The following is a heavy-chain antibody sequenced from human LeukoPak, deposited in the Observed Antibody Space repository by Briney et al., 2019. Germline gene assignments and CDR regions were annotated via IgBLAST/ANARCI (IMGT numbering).Heavy chain of an antibody. CDR1: GFTFSSYS. J-gene: IGHJ5*02. Sequence: GGSLRLSCAASGFTFSSYSMNWVRQAPRKGLEWVSSISSSSSYIYYADSVKGRFTISRDNAKNSLYLQMNSLRAEDTAVYYCAREALRFLEFVPCNWFDPWGQGTLVTVSS. D-gene: IGHD3-3*01. CDR3: AREALRFLEFVPCNWFDP. V-gene: IGHV3-21*01. CDR2: ISSSSSYI.